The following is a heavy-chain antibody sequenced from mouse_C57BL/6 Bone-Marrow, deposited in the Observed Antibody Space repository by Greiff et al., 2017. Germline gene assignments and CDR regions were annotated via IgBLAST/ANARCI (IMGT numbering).Heavy chain of an antibody. Sequence: EVQLQESGGDLVKPGGSLKLSCAASGFTFSSYGMSWVRQTPDKRLEWVATISSGGSYTYYPDSVKGRFTISRDNAKNTLYLQMSSLKSEDTAMYYCARQDYNAHYWGQGTTLTVSS. CDR2: ISSGGSYT. D-gene: IGHD1-3*01. V-gene: IGHV5-6*01. CDR1: GFTFSSYG. CDR3: ARQDYNAHY. J-gene: IGHJ2*01.